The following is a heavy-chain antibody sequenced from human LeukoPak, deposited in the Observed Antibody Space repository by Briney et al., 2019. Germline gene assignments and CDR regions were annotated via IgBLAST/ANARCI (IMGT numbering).Heavy chain of an antibody. Sequence: GRSLRLSCAASGFTFSSYGMHWVRQAPAKGLEWVAVISYDRSNKYYADSVKGRFTISRDNSKNTLYLQMNSLRAEDTAVYYCAKVRYCSSTSCYTAFDYWGQGTLVTVSS. V-gene: IGHV3-30*18. CDR3: AKVRYCSSTSCYTAFDY. CDR2: ISYDRSNK. D-gene: IGHD2-2*02. CDR1: GFTFSSYG. J-gene: IGHJ4*02.